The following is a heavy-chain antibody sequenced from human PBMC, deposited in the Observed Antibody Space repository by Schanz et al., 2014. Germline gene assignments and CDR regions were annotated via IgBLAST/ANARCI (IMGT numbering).Heavy chain of an antibody. D-gene: IGHD3-22*01. CDR3: AKEERGHSSDYVY. CDR2: IGYDASSN. V-gene: IGHV3-30*02. Sequence: QVQLVESGGGVVQPGGSLRLSCAASGFTFSSYSMHWVRQAPGKGLEWVALIGYDASSNYYADYVRGRLTISRDDSKNSLYLQMMSLRRVDPDVYYCAKEERGHSSDYVYWGQGTLVTVSS. J-gene: IGHJ4*02. CDR1: GFTFSSYS.